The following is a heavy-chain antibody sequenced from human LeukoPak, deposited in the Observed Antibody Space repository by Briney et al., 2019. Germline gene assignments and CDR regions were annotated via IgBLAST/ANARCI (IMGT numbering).Heavy chain of an antibody. CDR1: GGSISSGGYY. CDR3: ARGGPIVATITNPFDY. D-gene: IGHD5-12*01. J-gene: IGHJ4*02. V-gene: IGHV4-31*03. CDR2: IYYSGST. Sequence: KASETLSLTCTVSGGSISSGGYYWSWLRQHPGKGLEWFGYIYYSGSTYYNPSLKSRVTISVDTSNNRCSLKRGPLTAAGTAVYYCARGGPIVATITNPFDYWGQGTLVSVSS.